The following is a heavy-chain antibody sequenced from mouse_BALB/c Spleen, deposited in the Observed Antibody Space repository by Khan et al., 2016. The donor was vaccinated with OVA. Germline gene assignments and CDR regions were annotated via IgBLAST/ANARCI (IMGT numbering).Heavy chain of an antibody. J-gene: IGHJ4*01. CDR2: INTHSGVP. V-gene: IGHV9-4*02. D-gene: IGHD2-14*01. CDR1: GYTFTTAG. CDR3: AGGGAAYYRNDGGAMEE. Sequence: QIQLVQSGPELKKPGETVRISCKASGYTFTTAGIQWVQKMPGKGLKWIGWINTHSGVPKYAEDFKGRFAFSLEISVNTAYLQITNLKHEDTATXFWAGGGAAYYRNDGGAMEEWGKGTSVTVSS.